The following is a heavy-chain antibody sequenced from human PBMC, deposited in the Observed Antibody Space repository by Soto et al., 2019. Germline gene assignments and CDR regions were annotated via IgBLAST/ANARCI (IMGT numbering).Heavy chain of an antibody. CDR3: AGPGYSSQDY. J-gene: IGHJ4*02. CDR2: ISGSGDGT. D-gene: IGHD5-18*01. Sequence: EVQLLESGGGLVQPGGSLRRSCAASGFTFSSFALSWVRQAPGKGLEWVSAISGSGDGTDYADSVKGRFTISRDNSKNTLYLKMNSLRAEDTAVYYCAGPGYSSQDYWCQVALVTVSS. V-gene: IGHV3-23*01. CDR1: GFTFSSFA.